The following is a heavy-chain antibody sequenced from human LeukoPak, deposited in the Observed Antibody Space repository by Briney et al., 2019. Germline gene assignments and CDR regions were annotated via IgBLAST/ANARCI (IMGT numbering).Heavy chain of an antibody. D-gene: IGHD4-11*01. J-gene: IGHJ5*02. CDR3: AKEPDDDYSNPYNWFDP. CDR1: GFTFSSYA. V-gene: IGHV3-23*01. Sequence: PGGSLRLSCAGSGFTFSSYAMGWVRQAPGKGLEWVSAISGSGGSTYYADSVKGRFTISRDNSKNTLYLQMNSLRAEDTAVYYCAKEPDDDYSNPYNWFDPWGQGTLVTVSS. CDR2: ISGSGGST.